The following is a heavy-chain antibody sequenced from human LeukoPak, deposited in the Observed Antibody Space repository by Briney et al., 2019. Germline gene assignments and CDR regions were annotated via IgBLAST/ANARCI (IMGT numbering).Heavy chain of an antibody. CDR2: IYSTGST. Sequence: PSETLSLTCTVSGGSISRYYWSWIRQPAGKGLEWIGRIYSTGSTNYNPSLKSRVTMSVDTSKNQFSLRLRSVTAADTAVYYCARRIASAGTAGFDFWGQGALVTVSS. D-gene: IGHD6-13*01. CDR1: GGSISRYY. J-gene: IGHJ4*02. CDR3: ARRIASAGTAGFDF. V-gene: IGHV4-4*07.